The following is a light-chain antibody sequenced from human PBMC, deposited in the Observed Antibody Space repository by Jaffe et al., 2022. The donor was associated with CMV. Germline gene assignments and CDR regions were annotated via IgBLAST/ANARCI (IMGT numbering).Light chain of an antibody. CDR3: QQYNEYPWT. J-gene: IGKJ1*01. Sequence: DIQMTQSPSTLSASVGDRVSITCRASQTTRNWLAWYQQKPGKAPKVLIYEASTLETGVPSRFSGSGSATEFTLTISSLQPDDAATYYCQQYNEYPWTFGQGTKVEIK. V-gene: IGKV1-5*03. CDR2: EAS. CDR1: QTTRNW.